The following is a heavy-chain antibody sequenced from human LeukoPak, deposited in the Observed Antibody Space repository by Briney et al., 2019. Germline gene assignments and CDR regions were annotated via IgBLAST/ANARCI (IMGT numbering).Heavy chain of an antibody. J-gene: IGHJ3*02. CDR1: GFTFSTYS. V-gene: IGHV3-21*04. Sequence: GGSLRLSCAASGFTFSTYSMNWVRQAPGKGLEWVSSISSSSSYIYYADSVKGRFTISRDNSKNTLYLQMNSLRAEDTAVYYCAKGDAFDIWGQGTMVTVSS. CDR3: AKGDAFDI. CDR2: ISSSSSYI.